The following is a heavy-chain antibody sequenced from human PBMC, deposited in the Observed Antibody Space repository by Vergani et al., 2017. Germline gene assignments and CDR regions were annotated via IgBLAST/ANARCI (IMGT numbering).Heavy chain of an antibody. D-gene: IGHD3-3*01. CDR3: ARLNPYYDFXSGYYDYYYYYMDV. Sequence: QVQLQESGPGLVKPSETLSITCTVSGGSISSYYWSWIRQPPGKGLEWIGYIYYSGSTNYNPSLKSRVTISVDTSKNQFSLKLSAVTAADTSVYYCARLNPYYDFXSGYYDYYYYYMDVWGKGTTVTVSS. J-gene: IGHJ6*03. CDR2: IYYSGST. V-gene: IGHV4-59*01. CDR1: GGSISSYY.